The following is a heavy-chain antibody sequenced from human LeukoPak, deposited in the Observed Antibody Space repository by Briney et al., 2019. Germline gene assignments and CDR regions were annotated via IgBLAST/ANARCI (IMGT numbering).Heavy chain of an antibody. J-gene: IGHJ3*02. CDR3: ATDNEEIDAFDI. Sequence: ASVKVSCKVSGYTLTELSMHWVRQAPGKGLEWMGGFDPEDGETIYAQKFQGGVTMTKDTSTDTAYMELSSLRSEDTAVYYCATDNEEIDAFDIWGQGTMVTVSS. CDR1: GYTLTELS. V-gene: IGHV1-24*01. CDR2: FDPEDGET. D-gene: IGHD1-1*01.